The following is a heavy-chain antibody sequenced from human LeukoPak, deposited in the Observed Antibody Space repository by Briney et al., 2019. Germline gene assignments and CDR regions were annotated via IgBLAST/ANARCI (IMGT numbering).Heavy chain of an antibody. D-gene: IGHD3-10*02. CDR2: ISSSSSYI. CDR1: GFTFSTNS. V-gene: IGHV3-21*01. J-gene: IGHJ6*03. Sequence: GGSLRLSCAASGFTFSTNSMNWVRQAPGKGLEWVSSISSSSSYIYYADSVKGRFTISRDNAKNSLYLQMNSLRAEDTAVYYCAELGITMIGGVWGKGTTVTISS. CDR3: AELGITMIGGV.